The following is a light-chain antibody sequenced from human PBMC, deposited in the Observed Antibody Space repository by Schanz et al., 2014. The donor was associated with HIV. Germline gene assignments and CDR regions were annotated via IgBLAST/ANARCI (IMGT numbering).Light chain of an antibody. CDR1: SSDIGVYNY. V-gene: IGLV2-8*01. J-gene: IGLJ2*01. CDR2: DVT. Sequence: QSALTQPPSASGSPGQSVTISCTGTSSDIGVYNYVSWYQQHPGKAPKLVIYDVTTRPSGVPDRFSGSKSGDTASLTVSGLQTEDEADYYCSSYAGTTDVVFGGGTKLTVL. CDR3: SSYAGTTDVV.